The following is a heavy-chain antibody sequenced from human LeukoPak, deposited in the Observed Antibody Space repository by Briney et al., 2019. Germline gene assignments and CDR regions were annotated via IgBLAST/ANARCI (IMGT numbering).Heavy chain of an antibody. CDR3: ASSDYGDYEARVFDAFDI. J-gene: IGHJ3*02. CDR1: GGSISSSSYY. D-gene: IGHD4-17*01. V-gene: IGHV4-39*01. CDR2: IYYSGST. Sequence: SETLSLTCTVSGGSISSSSYYWGWIRQPPGKGLEWIVSIYYSGSTYYNPSLKSRVTISVDTSKNQFSLKLSSVTAADTAVYYCASSDYGDYEARVFDAFDIWGQGTMVTVSS.